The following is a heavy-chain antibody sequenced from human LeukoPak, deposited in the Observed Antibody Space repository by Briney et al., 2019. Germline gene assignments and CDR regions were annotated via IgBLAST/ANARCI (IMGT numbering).Heavy chain of an antibody. CDR3: ARVPYGSGNNWFDP. CDR1: GGTFSSYS. V-gene: IGHV1-2*02. Sequence: ASVKVSCKASGGTFSSYSISWVRQAPGQGLEWMGWINPNSGGTNYAQKFQGRVTMTRDTSISTAYMELSRLRSDDTAVYYCARVPYGSGNNWFDPWGQGTLVTVSS. D-gene: IGHD3-10*01. J-gene: IGHJ5*02. CDR2: INPNSGGT.